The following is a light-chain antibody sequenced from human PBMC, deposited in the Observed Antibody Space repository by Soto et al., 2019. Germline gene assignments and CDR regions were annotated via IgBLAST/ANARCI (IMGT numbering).Light chain of an antibody. V-gene: IGKV3-20*01. CDR3: QQYGSSPLT. CDR2: GAS. J-gene: IGKJ4*01. Sequence: EIVLTQSPGTLSLTPGYRATLSCRASQNININYLASYQQKPVQAPRLLIYGASIRDTGIPDTFSVSGSGTDFTLAISRLEPEDFAVYYCQQYGSSPLTLGGGTKVEIK. CDR1: QNININY.